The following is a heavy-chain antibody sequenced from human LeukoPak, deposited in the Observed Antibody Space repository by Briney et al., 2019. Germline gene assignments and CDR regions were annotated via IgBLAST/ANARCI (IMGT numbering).Heavy chain of an antibody. CDR2: MNPNSGNT. J-gene: IGHJ3*02. V-gene: IGHV1-8*01. D-gene: IGHD3-10*01. Sequence: GWMNPNSGNTGYAQKFQGRVTMTRNTSISTAYMELSSLRSEDTAVYYCARVLRGLNAFDIWGQGTMVTVSS. CDR3: ARVLRGLNAFDI.